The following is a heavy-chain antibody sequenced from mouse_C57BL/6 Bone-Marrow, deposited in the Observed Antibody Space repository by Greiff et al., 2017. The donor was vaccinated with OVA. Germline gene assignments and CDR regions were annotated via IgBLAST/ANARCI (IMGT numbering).Heavy chain of an antibody. CDR1: GFNIKDDY. V-gene: IGHV14-4*01. CDR2: IDPENGDT. D-gene: IGHD1-1*01. CDR3: TPYYYGSRGGFAY. J-gene: IGHJ3*01. Sequence: VQLKESGAELVRPGASVKLSCTASGFNIKDDYMHWVKQRPEQGLEWIGWIDPENGDTEYASKFQGKATITAETSSNTAYLQLSSLTSEDTAVYYCTPYYYGSRGGFAYWGQGTLVTVSA.